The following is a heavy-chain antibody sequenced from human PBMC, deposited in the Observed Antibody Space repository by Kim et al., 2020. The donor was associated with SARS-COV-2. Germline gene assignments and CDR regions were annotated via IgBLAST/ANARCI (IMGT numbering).Heavy chain of an antibody. CDR2: IWYDGTKE. J-gene: IGHJ4*02. D-gene: IGHD3-16*01. CDR1: GFPLLRPV. V-gene: IGHV3-33*07. CDR3: ARDLSFGSLDF. Sequence: GGSLRLSCVASGFPLLRPVLSFILPSPCTFLEGVALIWYDGTKENYADSVKGRFTISKDNSGNTLYLQMNSLRAEDTAVYYCARDLSFGSLDFRGQGTQLTVSS.